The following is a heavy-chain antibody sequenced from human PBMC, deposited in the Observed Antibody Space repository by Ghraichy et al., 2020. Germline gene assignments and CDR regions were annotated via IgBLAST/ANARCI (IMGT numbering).Heavy chain of an antibody. CDR1: GGSINISGYY. V-gene: IGHV4-61*08. Sequence: SETLSLTCTVSGGSINISGYYWSWIRQPPGEGLEWIGNIYYSGSTMYNSSLKSRVTISVDMPKNQFSLKLSAVAAADTAVYYCARDRAGNRMFKGSDRAYYGMDVWGQGTTVTVSS. CDR2: IYYSGST. D-gene: IGHD4-23*01. CDR3: ARDRAGNRMFKGSDRAYYGMDV. J-gene: IGHJ6*02.